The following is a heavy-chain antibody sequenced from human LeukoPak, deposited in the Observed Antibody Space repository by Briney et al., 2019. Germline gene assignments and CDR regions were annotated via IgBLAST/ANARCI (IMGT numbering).Heavy chain of an antibody. CDR2: TSWNSGSI. Sequence: GRSLRLSCAASGFTFDDYAMHWVRQAPGKGLEWVSGTSWNSGSIGYADSVKGRFTISRDNAKNSLYLQMNSLRAEDMALYYCAKDKSSGWRGSWFDPWGQGTLVTVSS. D-gene: IGHD6-19*01. CDR1: GFTFDDYA. CDR3: AKDKSSGWRGSWFDP. J-gene: IGHJ5*02. V-gene: IGHV3-9*03.